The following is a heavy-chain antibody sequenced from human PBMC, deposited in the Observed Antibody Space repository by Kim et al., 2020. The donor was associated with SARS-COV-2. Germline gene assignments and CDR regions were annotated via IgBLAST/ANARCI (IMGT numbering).Heavy chain of an antibody. J-gene: IGHJ6*02. D-gene: IGHD3-10*01. CDR1: GGSISSGGYY. V-gene: IGHV4-31*03. CDR2: IYYSGST. CDR3: ARDRYYYGSGSLSGYGMDV. Sequence: SETLSLTCTVSGGSISSGGYYWSWIRQHPGKGLEWIGYIYYSGSTYYNPSLKSRVTISVDTSKNQFSLKLSSVTAADTAVYYCARDRYYYGSGSLSGYGMDVWGQGTTVTVSS.